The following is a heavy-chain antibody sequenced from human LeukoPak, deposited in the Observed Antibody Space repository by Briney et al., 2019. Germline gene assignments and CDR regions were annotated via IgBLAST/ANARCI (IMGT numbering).Heavy chain of an antibody. D-gene: IGHD3-16*02. Sequence: ASVTVSFKASGYTFTVYYMHWVRQAPGQGLEWMGWINPNSGGTNYAQKFQGRVTMTRDTSISTAYMELSRLRSDDTAVYYCASASWDYVWGSYRSRDDYWGQGTLVTVSS. J-gene: IGHJ4*02. CDR3: ASASWDYVWGSYRSRDDY. CDR1: GYTFTVYY. CDR2: INPNSGGT. V-gene: IGHV1-2*02.